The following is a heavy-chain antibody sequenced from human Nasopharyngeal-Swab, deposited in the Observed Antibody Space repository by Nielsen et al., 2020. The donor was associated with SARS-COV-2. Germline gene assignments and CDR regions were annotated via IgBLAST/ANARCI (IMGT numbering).Heavy chain of an antibody. CDR1: GFTFSRFD. CDR3: TRTLSASYMDV. V-gene: IGHV3-13*01. J-gene: IGHJ6*03. Sequence: GGSLRLSCAASGFTFSRFDMHWVRQVMGKGLEWVSAIGTAGDTYYPRSMKGRFTISRGDAENILYLQMNSLRAEDTVVYYCTRTLSASYMDVWGKGTTVTVSS. CDR2: IGTAGDT.